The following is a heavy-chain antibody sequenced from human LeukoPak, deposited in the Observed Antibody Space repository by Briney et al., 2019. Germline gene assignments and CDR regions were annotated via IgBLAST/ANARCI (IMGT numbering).Heavy chain of an antibody. CDR3: VRGNYGFDY. CDR2: IVGSGSTT. J-gene: IGHJ4*02. V-gene: IGHV3-11*01. Sequence: GGSLRLSCAASGFSYSDYYMSWIRQAPGKGLECVSNIVGSGSTTDYADSVKGRFTISRDYAKNSLYLQMNSLRAEDTAVYYCVRGNYGFDYWGQGTLVTVSS. D-gene: IGHD4-11*01. CDR1: GFSYSDYY.